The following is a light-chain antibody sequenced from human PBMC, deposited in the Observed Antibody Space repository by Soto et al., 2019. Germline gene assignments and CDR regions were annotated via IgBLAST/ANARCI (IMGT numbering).Light chain of an antibody. Sequence: EIVLTQSPATLSSSPGERATLSCRASQTVNSRLAWYQHKPGQAPRLLIYHTSKRATGIPARFSGSGSGTDFTLTVSSLEPEDSAVYYCQQRSSSITFGQWPRREIK. CDR1: QTVNSR. CDR2: HTS. J-gene: IGKJ5*01. V-gene: IGKV3-11*01. CDR3: QQRSSSIT.